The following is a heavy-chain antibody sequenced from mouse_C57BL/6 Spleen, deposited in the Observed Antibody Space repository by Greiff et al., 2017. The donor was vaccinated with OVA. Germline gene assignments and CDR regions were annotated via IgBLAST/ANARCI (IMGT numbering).Heavy chain of an antibody. CDR2: ISYSGST. V-gene: IGHV3-8*01. D-gene: IGHD1-1*01. CDR3: ARSPQYYGSPNATDD. CDR1: GYSITSDY. Sequence: EVQLQESGPGLEKPSQTLSLTCSVTGYSITSDYWNWIRKFPGNKLEYMGYISYSGSTYYDPSLKSRVSLTRDTSKNQYYLQLNSVTTEDTATDYCARSPQYYGSPNATDDRGQGTSVSGSS. J-gene: IGHJ4*01.